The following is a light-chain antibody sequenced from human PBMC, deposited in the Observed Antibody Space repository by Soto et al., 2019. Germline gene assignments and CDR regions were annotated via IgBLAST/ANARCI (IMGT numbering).Light chain of an antibody. CDR1: QSVGRY. J-gene: IGKJ1*01. CDR2: DAS. Sequence: EFVLTQSPAIVSLSPGERATLSCRASQSVGRYLVWYQQKPGQAPSLLIYDASNRATGVPARFSGSGSGTDFTLTISSLESEDFGVYYCQHRNNWPWTLGQGTKVAIK. CDR3: QHRNNWPWT. V-gene: IGKV3-11*01.